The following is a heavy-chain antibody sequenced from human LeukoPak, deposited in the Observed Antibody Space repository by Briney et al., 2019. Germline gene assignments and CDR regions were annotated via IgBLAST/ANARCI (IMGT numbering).Heavy chain of an antibody. CDR3: VRWGSSWYGY. CDR2: ISGSGDTT. Sequence: GGSLRLSCAASGFTFSSYAMHWVRQAPGKGLEYVSAISGSGDTTYYADSMKGRFTISRDNSKNTLYLQMSSLRPEDTAVYYCVRWGSSWYGYWGQGTLVTVSS. J-gene: IGHJ4*02. D-gene: IGHD6-13*01. CDR1: GFTFSSYA. V-gene: IGHV3-64D*06.